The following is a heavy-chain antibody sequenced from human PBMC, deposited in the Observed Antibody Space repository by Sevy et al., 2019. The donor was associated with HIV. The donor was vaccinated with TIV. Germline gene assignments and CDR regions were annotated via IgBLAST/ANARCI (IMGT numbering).Heavy chain of an antibody. CDR3: AKDTSRYCSSASCYTPWDY. J-gene: IGHJ4*02. D-gene: IGHD2-2*02. V-gene: IGHV3-9*01. Sequence: GGSLRLSCAASGFTFDDYAMHWVRHAPGKGLEWVSVISWNSGSIGYADSVKGRFTISRDNAKNSLYLQMNSLRAEDTALYYCAKDTSRYCSSASCYTPWDYWGQGTLVTVSS. CDR1: GFTFDDYA. CDR2: ISWNSGSI.